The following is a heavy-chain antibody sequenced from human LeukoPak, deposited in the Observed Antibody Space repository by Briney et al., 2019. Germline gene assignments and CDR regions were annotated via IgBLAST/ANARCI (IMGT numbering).Heavy chain of an antibody. CDR1: GFSFSPYW. D-gene: IGHD4-17*01. Sequence: GGSLRLSCAASGFSFSPYWMSWVRQGPGKGLDWVASINPDGSGASYVDSVKGRFIISRDNAQNSLYLQMNSLSAEDTAVYYCARIFGGVTTFDYWGQGILVTVSS. V-gene: IGHV3-7*01. J-gene: IGHJ4*02. CDR3: ARIFGGVTTFDY. CDR2: INPDGSGA.